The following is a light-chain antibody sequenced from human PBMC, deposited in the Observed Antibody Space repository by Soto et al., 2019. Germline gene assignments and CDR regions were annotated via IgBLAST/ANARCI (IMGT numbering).Light chain of an antibody. CDR1: SSDVGGYNY. CDR3: SSYTSSTTRV. V-gene: IGLV2-14*01. Sequence: QSALTQPASVSGSPGQSITMSCTGTSSDVGGYNYVSWYQHHPGKAPKLMIYEVSNRPSGVSNRFSGSKSGNTASLTISGLQAEDEAEYYCSSYTSSTTRVFGGGTKLTVL. J-gene: IGLJ3*02. CDR2: EVS.